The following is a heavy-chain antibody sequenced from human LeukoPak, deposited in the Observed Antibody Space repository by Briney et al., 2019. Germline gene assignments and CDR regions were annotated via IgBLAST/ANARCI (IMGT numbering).Heavy chain of an antibody. D-gene: IGHD6-13*01. Sequence: ASVKVSCKASGYTFTGYYMHWVRQAPEQGLEWMGWINPNSGGTNYAHKFQGRVTMTRDTSISTAYMELSRLRSDDTAVYYCARVRTTYSSSWYFDPWGQGTLVTVSS. CDR2: INPNSGGT. CDR3: ARVRTTYSSSWYFDP. V-gene: IGHV1-2*07. J-gene: IGHJ5*02. CDR1: GYTFTGYY.